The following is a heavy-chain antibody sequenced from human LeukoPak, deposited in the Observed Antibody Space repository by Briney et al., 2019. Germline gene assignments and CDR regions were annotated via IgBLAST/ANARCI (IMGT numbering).Heavy chain of an antibody. J-gene: IGHJ4*02. V-gene: IGHV3-33*03. D-gene: IGHD1-26*01. Sequence: GGSLRLSCAASGFTFSSHGMQWVRQAPGKGLEWVALIWYDGSRTNYVDSVKGRFTISRDNAKNSLYLQMNSLRAEDTAVYYCARGPSYQGGFDYWGQGTLVTVSS. CDR3: ARGPSYQGGFDY. CDR1: GFTFSSHG. CDR2: IWYDGSRT.